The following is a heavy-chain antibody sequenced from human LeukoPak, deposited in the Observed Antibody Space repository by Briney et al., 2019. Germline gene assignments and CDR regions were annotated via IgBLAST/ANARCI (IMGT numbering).Heavy chain of an antibody. CDR2: IKQDGREK. CDR1: GFTFSDNW. CDR3: VGGVRTFDS. V-gene: IGHV3-7*01. D-gene: IGHD3-16*01. Sequence: GGALRLSCAASGFTFSDNWMTWVRRAPGKGLECVANIKQDGREKYYVDSVKGGFTLSRDKDKKSDYLQMNSLRVEDSAVYYCVGGVRTFDSWGQGTLVTVSS. J-gene: IGHJ4*02.